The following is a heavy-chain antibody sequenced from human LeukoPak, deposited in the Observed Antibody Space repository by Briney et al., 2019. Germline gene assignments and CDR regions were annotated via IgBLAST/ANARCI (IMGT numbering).Heavy chain of an antibody. Sequence: SVKVSSKASGGTFSSYAISWVRQAPGQGLEWMGGIIPIFGTANYAQKFQGRVTITADKSTSTAYMELSSLRSEDTAVYYCAREDEPAAGTGFDYWGQGTLVTVSS. J-gene: IGHJ4*02. D-gene: IGHD6-13*01. CDR2: IIPIFGTA. CDR1: GGTFSSYA. CDR3: AREDEPAAGTGFDY. V-gene: IGHV1-69*06.